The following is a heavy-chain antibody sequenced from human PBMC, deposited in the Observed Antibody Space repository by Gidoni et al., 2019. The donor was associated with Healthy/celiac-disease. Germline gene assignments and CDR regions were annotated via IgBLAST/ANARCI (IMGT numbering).Heavy chain of an antibody. V-gene: IGHV1-69*06. CDR3: ARDYEDYRSGYTGQFDP. J-gene: IGHJ5*02. CDR2: IIPIFGTA. D-gene: IGHD3-22*01. Sequence: QVQLVQSGAEVKKPGSSVKVSCKASGGTFSSYAISWVRQAPGQGLEWMGGIIPIFGTANYAQKFQGRVTITADKSTSTAYMELSSLRSEDTAVYYCARDYEDYRSGYTGQFDPWGQGTLVTVSS. CDR1: GGTFSSYA.